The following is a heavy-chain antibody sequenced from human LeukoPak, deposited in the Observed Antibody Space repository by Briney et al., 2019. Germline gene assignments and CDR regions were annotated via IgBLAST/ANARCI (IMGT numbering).Heavy chain of an antibody. D-gene: IGHD3-3*01. CDR3: ARSGVTIFGVVILSYYFDY. J-gene: IGHJ4*02. CDR1: GFTFSSYS. CDR2: ISSSSSYI. Sequence: GGSLRLSCAASGFTFSSYSMNWVRQAPGKGLEWVSSISSSSSYIYYADSVKGRFTISRDNAKNSLYLQMNSLRADDTAVYYCARSGVTIFGVVILSYYFDYWGQGTLVTVSS. V-gene: IGHV3-21*01.